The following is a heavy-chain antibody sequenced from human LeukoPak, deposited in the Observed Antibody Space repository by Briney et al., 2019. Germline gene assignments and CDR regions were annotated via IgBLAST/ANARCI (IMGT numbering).Heavy chain of an antibody. D-gene: IGHD3-22*01. CDR2: IDPSDSYT. CDR1: GYRFNSYW. CDR3: ARRAYDSSLALDY. V-gene: IGHV5-10-1*01. Sequence: GEALRISCNSSGYRFNSYWIRWGRQMPGKGREWMGRIDPSDSYTNYSPSFQGHVTISADNSISTAYLQWSSLKASDTAMYYCARRAYDSSLALDYWGQGTLVTVSS. J-gene: IGHJ4*02.